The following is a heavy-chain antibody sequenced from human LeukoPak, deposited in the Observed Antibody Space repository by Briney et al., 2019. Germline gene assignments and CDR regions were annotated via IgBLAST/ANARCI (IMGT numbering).Heavy chain of an antibody. V-gene: IGHV4-39*01. CDR2: IFYTGNT. J-gene: IGHJ4*02. D-gene: IGHD2-2*01. CDR3: ARQADQLLNDF. CDR1: GGSISSSSYY. Sequence: SETLSLTCTVSGGSISSSSYYWGWLRQPPGTGLEWIGSIFYTGNTYYNPSLKSRVIISVDTSKNQFSLKLTSVTAADTAVYFCARQADQLLNDFWGQGTLVTVSS.